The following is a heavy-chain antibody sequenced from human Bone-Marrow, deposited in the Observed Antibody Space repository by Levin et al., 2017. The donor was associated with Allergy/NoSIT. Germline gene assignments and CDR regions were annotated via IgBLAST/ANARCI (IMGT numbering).Heavy chain of an antibody. CDR3: ARDIRAARPADFDY. Sequence: SCAASGFTFSSYGMHWVRQAPGKGLEWVAVIWYDGSNKYYADSVKGRFTISRDNSKNTLYLQMNSLRAEDTAVYYCARDIRAARPADFDYWGQGTLVTVSS. CDR2: IWYDGSNK. J-gene: IGHJ4*02. CDR1: GFTFSSYG. D-gene: IGHD6-6*01. V-gene: IGHV3-33*01.